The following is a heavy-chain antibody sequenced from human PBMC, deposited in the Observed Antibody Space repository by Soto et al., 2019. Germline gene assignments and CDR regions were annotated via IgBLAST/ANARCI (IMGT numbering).Heavy chain of an antibody. CDR2: IYYSGST. J-gene: IGHJ6*02. CDR1: GGSISSYY. Sequence: SETLSLTCTVSGGSISSYYCNWIRQTPGKGLEWIGSIYYSGSTDYNPSLKSRVTISVDTSKNQFSLKLSSVSAADTAVYFCARDRSSTYYYYGVDVWGQGTTVTVSS. V-gene: IGHV4-59*01. D-gene: IGHD6-6*01. CDR3: ARDRSSTYYYYGVDV.